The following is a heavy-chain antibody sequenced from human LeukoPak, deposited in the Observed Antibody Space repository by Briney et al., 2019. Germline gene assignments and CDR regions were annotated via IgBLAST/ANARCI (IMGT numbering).Heavy chain of an antibody. Sequence: PGGSLRLSCVVSGFTLSSYAMSWVRQAPGKGLEWVSYISSSSSTIYYADSVKGRFTISRDNAKNSLYLQMNSLRAEDTAVYYCARGTYCSGGSCYAFDIWGQGTMVTVSS. CDR2: ISSSSSTI. V-gene: IGHV3-48*01. D-gene: IGHD2-15*01. CDR3: ARGTYCSGGSCYAFDI. CDR1: GFTLSSYA. J-gene: IGHJ3*02.